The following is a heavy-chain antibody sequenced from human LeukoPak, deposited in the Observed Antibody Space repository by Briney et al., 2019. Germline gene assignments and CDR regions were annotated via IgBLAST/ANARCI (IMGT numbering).Heavy chain of an antibody. J-gene: IGHJ6*02. CDR3: ARGTGGVVYYDMDV. CDR1: GGSISSYY. Sequence: PSETLSLTCTVSGGSISSYYWSWIRQPPGKGLEWIGYIYDRGGTNYNPSLKSRVTISVDTSKNQFSLKLSSVTAADTAVYYCARGTGGVVYYDMDVWGQGTTVTVSS. V-gene: IGHV4-59*12. D-gene: IGHD3-16*01. CDR2: IYDRGGT.